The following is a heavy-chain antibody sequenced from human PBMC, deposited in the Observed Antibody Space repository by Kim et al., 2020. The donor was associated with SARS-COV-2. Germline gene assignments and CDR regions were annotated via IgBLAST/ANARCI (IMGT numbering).Heavy chain of an antibody. V-gene: IGHV4-59*01. Sequence: SETLSLTCTVSGGSISSYYWSWIRQPPGKGLEWIGYIYYSGSTNYNPSLKSRVTISVDTSKNQFSLKLSSVTAADTAVYYCAREVGGLEGLWGSWNSYGMDVWGQGTTVTVSS. CDR1: GGSISSYY. CDR2: IYYSGST. J-gene: IGHJ6*02. CDR3: AREVGGLEGLWGSWNSYGMDV. D-gene: IGHD3-16*01.